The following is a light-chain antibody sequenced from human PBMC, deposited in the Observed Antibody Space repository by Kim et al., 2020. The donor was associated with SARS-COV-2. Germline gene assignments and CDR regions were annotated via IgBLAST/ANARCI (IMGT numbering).Light chain of an antibody. Sequence: QQGTISCSGSSSNIGNNYVSWYQQLPGTAPKLLIYDNNKRPSGIPDRFSGSKSGTSATLGITGLQTGDEADYYCGTWDNSLSAGYVFGTGTKVTVL. CDR2: DNN. CDR1: SSNIGNNY. CDR3: GTWDNSLSAGYV. V-gene: IGLV1-51*01. J-gene: IGLJ1*01.